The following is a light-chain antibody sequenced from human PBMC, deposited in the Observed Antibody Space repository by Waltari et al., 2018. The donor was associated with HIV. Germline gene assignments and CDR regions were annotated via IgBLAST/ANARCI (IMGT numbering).Light chain of an antibody. V-gene: IGLV2-14*03. CDR1: SSDLSTYDF. CDR3: SSYTTSNTVV. J-gene: IGLJ2*01. CDR2: DVT. Sequence: QSALTQPASLSGSPGHSITISCSGTSSDLSTYDFFSWYQKHPAKAPKLLIYDVTARPSGVSRRFSGSKSGSTASLTISSIQADDEADYYCSSYTTSNTVVFGPGTKLSVL.